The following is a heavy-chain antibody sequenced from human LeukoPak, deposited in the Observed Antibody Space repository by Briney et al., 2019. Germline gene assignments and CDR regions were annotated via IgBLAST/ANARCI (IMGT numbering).Heavy chain of an antibody. Sequence: GGSLRLSRAASGFTLSSYVMSWVRQAPGKGLDWMSNISGSGSGGSTYYADSVTGRFTICRDNSKNTLYLQMNSRRAEATAVYYCAKIHCADPVDNWFDPWGQGTLVTVSS. CDR2: ISGSGSGGST. D-gene: IGHD2-21*01. J-gene: IGHJ5*02. CDR3: AKIHCADPVDNWFDP. V-gene: IGHV3-23*01. CDR1: GFTLSSYV.